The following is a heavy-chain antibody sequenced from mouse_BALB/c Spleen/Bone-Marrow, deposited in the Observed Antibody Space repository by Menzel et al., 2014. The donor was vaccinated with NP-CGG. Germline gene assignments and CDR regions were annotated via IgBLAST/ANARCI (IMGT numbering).Heavy chain of an antibody. D-gene: IGHD4-1*01. CDR1: GYAFSSSW. V-gene: IGHV1-82*01. Sequence: VQVVESGPELVKPGASVKISCKASGYAFSSSWMNWVKQRPGQGLEWIGRIYPGDGDTNYNGKFKGKATLTADKSSSTAYMQLSSLTSVDSAVCFCARTGPFDYWGQGTTLTVSS. CDR3: ARTGPFDY. J-gene: IGHJ2*01. CDR2: IYPGDGDT.